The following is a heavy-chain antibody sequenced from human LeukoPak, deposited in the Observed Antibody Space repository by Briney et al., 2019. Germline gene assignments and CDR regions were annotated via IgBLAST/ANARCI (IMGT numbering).Heavy chain of an antibody. CDR1: GGSISSGDYC. V-gene: IGHV4-30-4*01. CDR2: IYYSGST. Sequence: SSQTLSLTCTVSGGSISSGDYCWSWIRQPPGKGLEWIGDIYYSGSTYYNPSLKSRVTISVDTSKNQFSLKLSSVTAADTAVYYCARETRETGSFDYWGQGTLVTVSS. J-gene: IGHJ4*02. CDR3: ARETRETGSFDY. D-gene: IGHD1-1*01.